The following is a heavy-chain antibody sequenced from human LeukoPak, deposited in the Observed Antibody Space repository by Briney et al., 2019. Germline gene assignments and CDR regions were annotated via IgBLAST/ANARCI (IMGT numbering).Heavy chain of an antibody. Sequence: GRSLRLSCAASGFTFSSYGMHWVRQAPGKGLEWVAVISYDGSNKYYADSVKGRFTISRDNSKNTLYLQMNSLRAEDTAVYYCARGKGSESGYDYFLDYWGQGTLVTVSS. CDR2: ISYDGSNK. J-gene: IGHJ4*02. CDR1: GFTFSSYG. CDR3: ARGKGSESGYDYFLDY. V-gene: IGHV3-30*03. D-gene: IGHD5-12*01.